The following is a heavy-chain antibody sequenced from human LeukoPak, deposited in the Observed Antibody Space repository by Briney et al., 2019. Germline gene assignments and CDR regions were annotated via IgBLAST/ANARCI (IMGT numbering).Heavy chain of an antibody. CDR3: ATLTGALRDAFDI. CDR1: GGSISSSSYY. Sequence: WETLSLTCTVSGGSISSSSYYWGWIRQPPGKGRECIGSIYYSGSTYYNPSLKSRVTISVDTSKNQFSLKLSSVTAADTAVYYCATLTGALRDAFDIWGQGTMVTVSS. CDR2: IYYSGST. D-gene: IGHD1-20*01. J-gene: IGHJ3*02. V-gene: IGHV4-39*01.